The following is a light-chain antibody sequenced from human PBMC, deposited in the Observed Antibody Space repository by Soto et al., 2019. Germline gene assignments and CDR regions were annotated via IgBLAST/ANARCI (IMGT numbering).Light chain of an antibody. Sequence: QSVLTQPPSVSAAPGQKVTISCSGSSSNIGNNYVSWYQQLPGTAPKLLIYENNKRPSGIPDRFSGSKSGTSATLGITGLQTGDEADYYCGTWDSSLSAYNYLFGTGTKVTVL. CDR3: GTWDSSLSAYNYL. CDR2: ENN. CDR1: SSNIGNNY. J-gene: IGLJ1*01. V-gene: IGLV1-51*02.